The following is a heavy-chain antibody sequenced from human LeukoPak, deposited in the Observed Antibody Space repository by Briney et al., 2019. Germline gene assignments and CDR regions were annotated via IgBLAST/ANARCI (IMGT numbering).Heavy chain of an antibody. Sequence: KTSETLSLTCTVSGGSISSYYWSWIRQPPGKGLEWIGYIYYSGSTNYNPSLKSRVTISIDTSKNQFSLKLSSVTAADTAVYYCARGRKVISCSFLCHYYYYMDVWGTGTTVTVSS. J-gene: IGHJ6*03. CDR3: ARGRKVISCSFLCHYYYYMDV. V-gene: IGHV4-59*12. D-gene: IGHD2-15*01. CDR2: IYYSGST. CDR1: GGSISSYY.